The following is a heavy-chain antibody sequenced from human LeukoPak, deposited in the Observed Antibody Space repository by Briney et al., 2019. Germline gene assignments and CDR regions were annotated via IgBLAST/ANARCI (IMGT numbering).Heavy chain of an antibody. V-gene: IGHV4-34*01. CDR2: INHSGST. J-gene: IGHJ5*02. D-gene: IGHD2-15*01. Sequence: SETLSLTCAVYGGSFSGYYWSWLRQPPGKGLEWIGEINHSGSTNYNPSLKSRVTISVDTSKNQFSLKLSSVTAADTAVYYCARGRVGYCSGGSCYKTYNWFDPWGQGTLVTVSS. CDR3: ARGRVGYCSGGSCYKTYNWFDP. CDR1: GGSFSGYY.